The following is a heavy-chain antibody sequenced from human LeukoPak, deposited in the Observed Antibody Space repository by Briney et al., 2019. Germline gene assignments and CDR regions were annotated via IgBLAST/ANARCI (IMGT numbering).Heavy chain of an antibody. V-gene: IGHV3-7*01. CDR3: ARVEGGWYGYSLVDY. CDR1: GFTFSSYW. D-gene: IGHD6-19*01. CDR2: IKQDGSEK. Sequence: GGSLRLSCAASGFTFSSYWMSWVRQAPGKGLEWVANIKQDGSEKYYVDSVKGRFTISRDNAKNSLYLQMNGLRAEDTAVYYCARVEGGWYGYSLVDYWGQGTLVTVSS. J-gene: IGHJ4*02.